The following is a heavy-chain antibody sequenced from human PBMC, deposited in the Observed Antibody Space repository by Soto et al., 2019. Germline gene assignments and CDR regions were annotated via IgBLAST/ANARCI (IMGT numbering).Heavy chain of an antibody. V-gene: IGHV3-7*01. D-gene: IGHD6-19*01. CDR2: IKQDGSEK. CDR1: GFTLSPYW. J-gene: IGHJ6*02. CDR3: ARDADASGWYHYGMDV. Sequence: EGSLSLSCAASGFTLSPYWMNWVRQAPGKGLEWVANIKQDGSEKYYVDSVKGRFIISRDNAKNSLYLQLNSLRAEDTAVYFCARDADASGWYHYGMDVRGQGTLVTVSS.